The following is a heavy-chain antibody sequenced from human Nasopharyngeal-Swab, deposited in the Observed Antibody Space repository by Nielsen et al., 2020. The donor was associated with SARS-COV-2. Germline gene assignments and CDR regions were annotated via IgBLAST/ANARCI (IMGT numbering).Heavy chain of an antibody. Sequence: GSLRLSCAVYGGSFSGYYWSWIRQPPGKGLEWIGEINHSGSTNYNPSLKSRVTISVDTSKNQFSLKLSSVTAADTAVYYCARMNLVVVAATPDWYFDLWGRGTLVTVSS. CDR2: INHSGST. CDR1: GGSFSGYY. CDR3: ARMNLVVVAATPDWYFDL. V-gene: IGHV4-34*01. D-gene: IGHD2-15*01. J-gene: IGHJ2*01.